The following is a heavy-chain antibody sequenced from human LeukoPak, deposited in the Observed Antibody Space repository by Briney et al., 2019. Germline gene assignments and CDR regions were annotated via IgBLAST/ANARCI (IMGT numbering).Heavy chain of an antibody. V-gene: IGHV4-30-4*07. J-gene: IGHJ4*02. CDR2: IYSGGTY. CDR3: ARDRVATGLDS. D-gene: IGHD4-17*01. CDR1: GDSITSDVHA. Sequence: SETLSLTCTVSGDSITSDVHAWSWIRQPPGKGLEWIGYIYSGGTYYDNPSLSSRLTLSVDTSTNQFSLKLTSVTAADTAVYYCARDRVATGLDSWGQGTLVTVSS.